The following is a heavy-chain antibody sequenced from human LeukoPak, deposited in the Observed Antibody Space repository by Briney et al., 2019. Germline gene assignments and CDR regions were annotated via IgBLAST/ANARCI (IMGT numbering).Heavy chain of an antibody. J-gene: IGHJ6*02. Sequence: SVKVSCKASGGTFSSYAISWVRQAPGQGLEWMGGIIPIFGTANYAQKFQGRVTITADESTSTAYMELSSLRSEDTAVYYCASASRDIGAFYGMDVWGQGTTVTVSS. CDR2: IIPIFGTA. CDR1: GGTFSSYA. CDR3: ASASRDIGAFYGMDV. D-gene: IGHD5-12*01. V-gene: IGHV1-69*01.